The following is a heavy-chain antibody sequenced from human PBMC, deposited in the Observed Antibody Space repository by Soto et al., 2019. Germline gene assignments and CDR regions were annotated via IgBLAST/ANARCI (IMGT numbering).Heavy chain of an antibody. CDR3: AKSITMVRFDY. Sequence: GGSLRLSCAASGFTFSSYGMHWVRQAPGKGLEWVAVISYDGSNKYYADSVKGRFTISRDNSKNTLYLQMNSLRAEDTAVYYCAKSITMVRFDYWGQGTLVTVSS. D-gene: IGHD3-10*01. J-gene: IGHJ4*02. CDR1: GFTFSSYG. CDR2: ISYDGSNK. V-gene: IGHV3-30*18.